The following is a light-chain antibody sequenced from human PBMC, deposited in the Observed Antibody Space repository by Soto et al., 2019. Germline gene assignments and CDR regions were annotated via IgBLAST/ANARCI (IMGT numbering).Light chain of an antibody. CDR1: QGISSF. CDR3: QQLIIYPFT. CDR2: AAS. J-gene: IGKJ3*01. V-gene: IGKV1-9*01. Sequence: DIQLTQSPSFLSASVGDRVTITCRASQGISSFLAWYQQKPGKAPKVLIYAASTLQSGVPSSFSGSGSGTEFTLTISSLQPEDFATYYCQQLIIYPFTFCPRTKVDVK.